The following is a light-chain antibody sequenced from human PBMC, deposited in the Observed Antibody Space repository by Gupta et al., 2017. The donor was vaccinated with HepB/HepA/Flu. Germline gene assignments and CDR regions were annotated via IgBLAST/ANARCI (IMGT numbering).Light chain of an antibody. CDR2: DAS. V-gene: IGKV3-11*01. Sequence: EIVXTQSPATLSLXPGERATLSCRASQSVSSYLAWYQQKPGQAPRLLIYDASNRATGIPARFSGSGSGTDFTLTISSLEPEDFAVYYCQQRSNWPPWTFGQGTKVEIK. CDR1: QSVSSY. CDR3: QQRSNWPPWT. J-gene: IGKJ1*01.